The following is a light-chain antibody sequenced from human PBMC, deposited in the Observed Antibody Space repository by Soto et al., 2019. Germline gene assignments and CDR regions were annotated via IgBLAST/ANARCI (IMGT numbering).Light chain of an antibody. J-gene: IGKJ2*01. CDR3: QQYNSLYP. CDR2: KAS. Sequence: DIQMTQSPSTLSASVGDRVTITCRASQSISSWLAWYQQKPGKAPKRLISKASSLESEVPSRYSGSGSGTEFALPISSLQLHDFALYYCQQYNSLYPFGQGTKLQIK. V-gene: IGKV1-5*03. CDR1: QSISSW.